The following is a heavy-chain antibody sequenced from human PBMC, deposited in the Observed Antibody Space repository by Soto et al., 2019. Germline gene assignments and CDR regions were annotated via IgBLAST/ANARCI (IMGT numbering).Heavy chain of an antibody. Sequence: GASVKVSCKASGYMFTGYYIHWVLQAPGQGLEWMGLIDPTGGSTDYAQKFQARVTMTRDTSTTTVYMELSSLRSEDTAVYYCARPQGGSGYYNGFDIWGQGTMVTVSS. CDR2: IDPTGGST. CDR3: ARPQGGSGYYNGFDI. CDR1: GYMFTGYY. J-gene: IGHJ3*02. V-gene: IGHV1-46*01. D-gene: IGHD3-22*01.